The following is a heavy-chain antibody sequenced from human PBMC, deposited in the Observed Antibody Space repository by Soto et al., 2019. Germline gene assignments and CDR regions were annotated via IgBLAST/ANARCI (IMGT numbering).Heavy chain of an antibody. V-gene: IGHV3-74*01. CDR3: ATSTWQNYFDY. CDR2: INSDGSIT. Sequence: EVQLVESGGSLVQPGGSLRLSCAASGFTFTTYWMHWVRQAPRTGLVWVSRINSDGSITNYADSVKGRFSISRDNAKNTLYLQMNSLRAEDTAVYYCATSTWQNYFDYWGQGTLVTVSS. CDR1: GFTFTTYW. J-gene: IGHJ4*02.